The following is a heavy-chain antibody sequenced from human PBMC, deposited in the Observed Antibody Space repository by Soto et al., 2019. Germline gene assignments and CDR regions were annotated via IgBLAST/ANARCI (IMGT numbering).Heavy chain of an antibody. CDR2: IKSKGDGGTT. D-gene: IGHD2-2*01. V-gene: IGHV3-15*01. Sequence: EVQLVESGGGLVKPGGSLRLSCEASGFIFNNAWMNWVRQSPGKGLEWVGHIKSKGDGGTTDYAAPAKGRFIISRDDSKKTLYLQMDSLKTEDTAVYYCTTACGTTCYWSYYGMDVWGQGTTVTVSS. J-gene: IGHJ6*02. CDR1: GFIFNNAW. CDR3: TTACGTTCYWSYYGMDV.